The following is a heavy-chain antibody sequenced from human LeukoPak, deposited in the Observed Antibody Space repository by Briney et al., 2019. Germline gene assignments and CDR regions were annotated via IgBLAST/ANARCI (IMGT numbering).Heavy chain of an antibody. CDR1: TFTFSTYG. V-gene: IGHV3-33*01. Sequence: GRSLRLSCAASTFTFSTYGMHWVSQPPGKGLEWVSFIWYDGSNKYYADSVKGRFTISRDNSKNTLYLQMNSLRAEDTAVYYCARGGSFYPDYWGQGTLVTVSS. CDR2: IWYDGSNK. D-gene: IGHD1-26*01. CDR3: ARGGSFYPDY. J-gene: IGHJ4*02.